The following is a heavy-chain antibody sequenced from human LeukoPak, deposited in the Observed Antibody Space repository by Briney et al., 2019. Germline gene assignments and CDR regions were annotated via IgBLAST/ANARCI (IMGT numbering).Heavy chain of an antibody. CDR2: IYSGGNT. J-gene: IGHJ4*02. Sequence: PGGSLRLSCAASGFTVSSYYLSWVRQAPGKGLECVSVIYSGGNTYYADSVKGRFTISRDNSKNTLFLQMNSLRAEDTAVYYCARRGDGGRSFDYWGQGTLVTVSS. D-gene: IGHD4-23*01. V-gene: IGHV3-53*01. CDR1: GFTVSSYY. CDR3: ARRGDGGRSFDY.